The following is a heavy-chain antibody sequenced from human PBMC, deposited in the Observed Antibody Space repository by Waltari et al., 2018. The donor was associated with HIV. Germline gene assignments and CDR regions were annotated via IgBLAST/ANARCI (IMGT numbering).Heavy chain of an antibody. CDR2: IYYIGTP. D-gene: IGHD3-10*01. J-gene: IGHJ4*02. CDR3: ARKWFGEIL. V-gene: IGHV4-31*03. Sequence: QVQLQESGPGLVKPSQTLSSTCTVSGGSISSGGYYWNWIRQPPGKVLEWIWYIYYIGTPYYNPSLKSRFNIATDRSKNQFSLKLSSVSAADTAVYYCARKWFGEILWGQGTLVTVSS. CDR1: GGSISSGGYY.